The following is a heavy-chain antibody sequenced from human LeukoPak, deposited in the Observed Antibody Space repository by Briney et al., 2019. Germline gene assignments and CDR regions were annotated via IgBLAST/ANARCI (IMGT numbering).Heavy chain of an antibody. CDR2: IYYSGST. CDR3: ARLGISNWFDP. V-gene: IGHV4-59*08. Sequence: SETLSLTCTVSGGSISSYYWSWVRQPPGKGLEWIGYIYYSGSTNYNPSLKSRVTISVDTSKNQFSLKLSSVTAADTAVYYCARLGISNWFDPWGQGTLVTVSS. D-gene: IGHD6-13*01. CDR1: GGSISSYY. J-gene: IGHJ5*02.